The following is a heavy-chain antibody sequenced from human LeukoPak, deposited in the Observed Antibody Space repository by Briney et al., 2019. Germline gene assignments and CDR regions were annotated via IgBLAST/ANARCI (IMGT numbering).Heavy chain of an antibody. CDR1: GFSFSNYG. Sequence: GGSLRLSCAASGFSFSNYGIHWVRQAPGKGLEWVAVISVDGRNKHYADSVKGRFTISRDNSKNTVYLQMNSLRTEDTATYYCAKDQADGYNYNDYWGQGTLVTVSS. D-gene: IGHD5-24*01. CDR2: ISVDGRNK. CDR3: AKDQADGYNYNDY. V-gene: IGHV3-30*18. J-gene: IGHJ4*02.